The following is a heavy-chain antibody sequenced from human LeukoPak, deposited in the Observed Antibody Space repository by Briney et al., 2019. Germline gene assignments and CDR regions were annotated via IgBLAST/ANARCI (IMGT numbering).Heavy chain of an antibody. V-gene: IGHV4-61*01. CDR1: AGSVRSDSYY. Sequence: PSETLSLTCTVSAGSVRSDSYYWSWIRQPPGKGLEWIGYIYDSRSTNYNPSLKSRVIMAVDTSKDQFSLQLNSVSAADTAVYYCARLWSSFDGFDIWGQGTMVTVSS. CDR2: IYDSRST. J-gene: IGHJ3*02. CDR3: ARLWSSFDGFDI. D-gene: IGHD3-3*01.